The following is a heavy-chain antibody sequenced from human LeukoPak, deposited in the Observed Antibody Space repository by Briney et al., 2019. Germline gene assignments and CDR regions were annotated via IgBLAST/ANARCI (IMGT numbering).Heavy chain of an antibody. CDR1: GFAFNTYA. CDR2: ISFDGNTI. Sequence: PGGSLRLSCAASGFAFNTYAMHWVRQGPGKGLEWVAVISFDGNTIHYADSVKGRLTISRDNSKNTLFLQMDSLRAEDTAVYYCARSGGLQKFDWWGQGALVPVSS. V-gene: IGHV3-30-3*01. CDR3: ARSGGLQKFDW. D-gene: IGHD4-11*01. J-gene: IGHJ4*02.